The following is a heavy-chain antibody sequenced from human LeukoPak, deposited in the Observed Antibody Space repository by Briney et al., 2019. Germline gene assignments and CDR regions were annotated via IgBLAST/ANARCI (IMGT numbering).Heavy chain of an antibody. CDR2: ISSSSSYI. D-gene: IGHD6-19*01. CDR3: ARDLMRYSSGWYGLWYFDL. Sequence: GGSLRLSCAASGFTFSSYSMNWVRQAPGKGLEWVSSISSSSSYIYYADSVKGRFTISRDNAKNSLYLQMNSLRAEDTAVYYCARDLMRYSSGWYGLWYFDLWGRGTLVTVSS. CDR1: GFTFSSYS. V-gene: IGHV3-21*01. J-gene: IGHJ2*01.